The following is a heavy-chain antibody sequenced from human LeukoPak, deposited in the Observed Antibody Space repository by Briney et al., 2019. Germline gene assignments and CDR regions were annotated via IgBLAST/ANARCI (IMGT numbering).Heavy chain of an antibody. D-gene: IGHD3-3*01. V-gene: IGHV1-46*02. CDR1: GYIFNSYY. Sequence: ASVKVSCKASGYIFNSYYIHWVRQAPGQGLEWMGIINPSGGSTSYAQKFQGRVTITRDTSASTAYMELSSLRSEDTAVYYCARAPASPYYDFWSGYYPGAEYFQHWGQGTLVTVSS. CDR3: ARAPASPYYDFWSGYYPGAEYFQH. J-gene: IGHJ1*01. CDR2: INPSGGST.